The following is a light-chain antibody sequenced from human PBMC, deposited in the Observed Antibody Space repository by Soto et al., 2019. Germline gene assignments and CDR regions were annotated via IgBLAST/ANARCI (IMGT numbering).Light chain of an antibody. CDR2: GTS. Sequence: EIVLTQSPATLSVSPGERATLSCRASQSVGRDYLAWYQQKPGQAPSLRIHGTSYRATGIPDRFRGSGSGTDFILTISRLEPEDFAVYYCQQYGSSPTFGQGTKVDIK. CDR1: QSVGRDY. J-gene: IGKJ1*01. V-gene: IGKV3-20*01. CDR3: QQYGSSPT.